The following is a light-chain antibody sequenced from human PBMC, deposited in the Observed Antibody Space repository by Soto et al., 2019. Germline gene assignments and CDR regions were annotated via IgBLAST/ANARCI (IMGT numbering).Light chain of an antibody. CDR1: QGISSF. CDR3: QQVDAYPST. J-gene: IGKJ4*01. V-gene: IGKV1-9*01. CDR2: AAS. Sequence: IQVTQSPSSLSASVGCRLTTNCRASQGISSFLAWYQQKPGKAPNIMIYAASTLQTGVPSRFSGGGYGTDFNLTIDNLQTEDFATYYCQQVDAYPSTFGGGTKVDIK.